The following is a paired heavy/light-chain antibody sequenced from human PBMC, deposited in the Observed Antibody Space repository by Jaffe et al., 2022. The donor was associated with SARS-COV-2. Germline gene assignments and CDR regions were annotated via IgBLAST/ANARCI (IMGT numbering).Light chain of an antibody. CDR1: QSINIY. Sequence: DIQMTQSPSSLSTSVGDRVTITCRASQSINIYLNWYQQKPGKAPKLLIYTASTLQSGVPSRFSGSGSGTDFTLTINSLQPEDFATYYCQQSYTDPTFGQGTKVEVK. V-gene: IGKV1-39*01. CDR3: QQSYTDPT. J-gene: IGKJ1*01. CDR2: TAS.
Heavy chain of an antibody. V-gene: IGHV3-23*01. CDR2: DFGGNT. CDR1: GFSFSSSD. CDR3: AKGVNGRSDFDY. D-gene: IGHD2-15*01. J-gene: IGHJ4*02. Sequence: DVRLLESGGGLVQPGGSLRLSCAASGFSFSSSDMSWVRQAPGKGLEWVSGDFGGNTYYAGSVKGRFTFSRDNSKNTLYLQMNSLSAEDTAVYYCAKGVNGRSDFDYWGQGVLVTVSS.